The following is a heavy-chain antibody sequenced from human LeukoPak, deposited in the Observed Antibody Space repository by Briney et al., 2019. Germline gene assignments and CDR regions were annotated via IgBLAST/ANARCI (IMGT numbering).Heavy chain of an antibody. CDR3: ARGGRPLFDY. D-gene: IGHD3-10*01. J-gene: IGHJ4*02. V-gene: IGHV4-34*01. CDR1: GGSFSGYY. Sequence: PSETLSLTCAVYGGSFSGYYWSWIRQPPGKGLEWIGEINHSGSTNYNPSLKSRVTISVDTSKNQFSLKLSSVTAADTAVYYCARGGRPLFDYGGQGPLVPVSS. CDR2: INHSGST.